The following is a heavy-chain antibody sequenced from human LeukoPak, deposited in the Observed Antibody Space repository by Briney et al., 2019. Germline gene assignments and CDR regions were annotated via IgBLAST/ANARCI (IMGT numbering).Heavy chain of an antibody. J-gene: IGHJ4*02. D-gene: IGHD6-19*01. Sequence: PSETLCLTCAVSGYSISSGYYWGWIRQPPGKGLEWIGNIYHSGSTYYNPSLKSRVTISVDTSKNQFSLKLNSVTAADTAVYYCVRAPGQWLARGLDYWGQGTLVTVSS. CDR1: GYSISSGYY. CDR3: VRAPGQWLARGLDY. V-gene: IGHV4-38-2*01. CDR2: IYHSGST.